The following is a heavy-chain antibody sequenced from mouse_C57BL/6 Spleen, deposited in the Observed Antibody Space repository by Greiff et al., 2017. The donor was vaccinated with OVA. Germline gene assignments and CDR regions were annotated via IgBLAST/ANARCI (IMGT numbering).Heavy chain of an antibody. CDR2: IYPGDGDT. CDR3: ARTGAYGSSFDY. V-gene: IGHV1-82*01. CDR1: GYAFSSSW. J-gene: IGHJ2*01. D-gene: IGHD1-1*01. Sequence: QVQLQQSGPELVKPGASVKISCKASGYAFSSSWMNWVKQRPGKGLEWIGRIYPGDGDTNYNGKFKGKATLTADKSSSTAYMQLSSLTSEDSAVYFCARTGAYGSSFDYWGKGTTLTVSS.